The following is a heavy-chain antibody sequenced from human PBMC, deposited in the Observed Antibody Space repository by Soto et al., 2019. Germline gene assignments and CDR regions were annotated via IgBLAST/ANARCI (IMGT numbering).Heavy chain of an antibody. CDR3: ARAPSSSSFFDY. J-gene: IGHJ4*02. V-gene: IGHV4-31*03. Sequence: KPSETLSLTCTVSGGSISSGNNYLSWIRQHPGKGLEWIGYIYYSGSTYYNPSLKSRLTMSGDTSKNQFSLKLSSVTAVDTAVYYCARAPSSSSFFDYWGQGTLVAVSS. CDR2: IYYSGST. CDR1: GGSISSGNNY. D-gene: IGHD2-2*01.